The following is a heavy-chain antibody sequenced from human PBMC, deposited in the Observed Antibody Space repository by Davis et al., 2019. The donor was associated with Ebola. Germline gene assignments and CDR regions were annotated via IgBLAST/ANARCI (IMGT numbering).Heavy chain of an antibody. D-gene: IGHD6-19*01. V-gene: IGHV5-51*01. CDR1: GYSFEYYW. J-gene: IGHJ6*02. Sequence: GESLKISCRTSGYSFEYYWVGWVRQVPGKGLEWMGIIFPRDSDTRYSPSFQGQVTISADKSVNTAYLQWNSLKASDTAMYYCVREAYSSDSSGHSYAHMDVWGQGTTVTVSS. CDR3: VREAYSSDSSGHSYAHMDV. CDR2: IFPRDSDT.